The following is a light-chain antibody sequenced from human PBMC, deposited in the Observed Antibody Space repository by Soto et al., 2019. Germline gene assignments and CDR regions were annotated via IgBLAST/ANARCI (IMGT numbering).Light chain of an antibody. CDR3: QQYGNSRWT. V-gene: IGKV3-20*01. CDR2: GAS. J-gene: IGKJ1*01. CDR1: QSVSNSY. Sequence: EIVLTQSPGTLSLSPGERATLSCRASQSVSNSYLAWYQQKPGQAPRLLTYGASSRATGIPDRFSGSGSGTDFTLTISRLEPEDFAVYYCQQYGNSRWTFGQGTKVEI.